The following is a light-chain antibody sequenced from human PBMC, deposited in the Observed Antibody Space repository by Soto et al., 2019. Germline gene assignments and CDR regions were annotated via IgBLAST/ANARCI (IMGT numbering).Light chain of an antibody. Sequence: DIQMTQSPSALTAPLGDRVTITCRASHSIDTSLAWYQQRPGKAPNLLIFDASSLASGVPSRFSGGGSGTEFTLTISNLQPDDSGTYYCHQYKSYTPYTIGQGTKVEIK. CDR3: HQYKSYTPYT. J-gene: IGKJ2*01. V-gene: IGKV1-5*01. CDR1: HSIDTS. CDR2: DAS.